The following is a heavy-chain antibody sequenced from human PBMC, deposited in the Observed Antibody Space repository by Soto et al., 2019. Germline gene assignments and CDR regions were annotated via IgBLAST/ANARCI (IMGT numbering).Heavy chain of an antibody. D-gene: IGHD1-26*01. CDR3: ARDRRIVGARYYYDRMGV. CDR2: ISAYNGNT. J-gene: IGHJ6*02. V-gene: IGHV1-18*04. CDR1: GYTFTSYG. Sequence: ASVKVSCKASGYTFTSYGISWVRQAPGQGLEWMRWISAYNGNTNYAQKLQGRVTMTTDTSTSTAYMELRSLRSDDTAVYYCARDRRIVGARYYYDRMGVWGQGTTVTVSS.